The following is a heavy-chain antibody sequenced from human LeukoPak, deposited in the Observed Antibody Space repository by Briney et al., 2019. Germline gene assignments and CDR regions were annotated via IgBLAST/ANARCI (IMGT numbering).Heavy chain of an antibody. CDR1: DYSISSGYY. Sequence: SETLSLTCTVSDYSISSGYYWGWIRQPPGKGLERIGSIYYSGSTYYNPSLKSRVTISVDTSKNKFSLKLNSVTAADTAVYYCARDRGGSYHNWFDPWGQGTLVTVSS. CDR2: IYYSGST. J-gene: IGHJ5*02. D-gene: IGHD1-26*01. V-gene: IGHV4-38-2*02. CDR3: ARDRGGSYHNWFDP.